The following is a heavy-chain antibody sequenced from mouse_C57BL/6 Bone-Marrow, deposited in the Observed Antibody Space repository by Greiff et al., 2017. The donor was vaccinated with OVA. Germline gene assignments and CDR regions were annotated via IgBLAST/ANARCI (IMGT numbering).Heavy chain of an antibody. CDR3: AKKGHYGSSLAY. D-gene: IGHD1-1*01. CDR1: GFSLTSYG. Sequence: QVQLQQSGPGLVQPSQSLSITCTVSGFSLTSYGVHWVRQPPGKGLEWLGVIWSGGSTDYNAAFISRLSISKDNANSQVFFKMNSLQADDTAIYYCAKKGHYGSSLAYWGQGTLVTVSA. V-gene: IGHV2-4*01. J-gene: IGHJ3*01. CDR2: IWSGGST.